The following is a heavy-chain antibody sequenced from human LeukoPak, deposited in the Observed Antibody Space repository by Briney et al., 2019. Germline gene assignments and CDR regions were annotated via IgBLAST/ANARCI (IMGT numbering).Heavy chain of an antibody. CDR1: GGSFSGYY. CDR3: ARHDYGVMDY. J-gene: IGHJ4*02. Sequence: SETLSLTCAVYGGSFSGYYWSWIRQPPGKGLEWIGEINHSGSTNHNPSLKSRVTISVDTSKNQFSLKLSSVTAADTAVYYCARHDYGVMDYWGQGTLVTVSS. V-gene: IGHV4-34*01. D-gene: IGHD4-17*01. CDR2: INHSGST.